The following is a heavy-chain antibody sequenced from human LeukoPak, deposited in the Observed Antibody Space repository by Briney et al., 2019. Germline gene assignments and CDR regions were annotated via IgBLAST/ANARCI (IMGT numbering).Heavy chain of an antibody. CDR1: GFTFSSYW. V-gene: IGHV3-7*01. J-gene: IGHJ6*03. CDR3: ARAWRPRAHIRYYYMDV. D-gene: IGHD1-14*01. Sequence: PGGSLRLSCAASGFTFSSYWMSWVRQAPGKGLEWVANIKQDGSEKYYVDSVKGRFTISRDNAKNSLYLQMNSLRAEDTAVYYCARAWRPRAHIRYYYMDVWGKGTTVTVSS. CDR2: IKQDGSEK.